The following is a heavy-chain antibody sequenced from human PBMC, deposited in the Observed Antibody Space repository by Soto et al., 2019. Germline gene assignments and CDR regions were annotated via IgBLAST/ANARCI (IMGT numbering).Heavy chain of an antibody. CDR1: GGTFSSYA. J-gene: IGHJ3*02. CDR3: AGGSYYYDRSGYDYYAFDI. Sequence: QVQLVQSGAEVKKPGSSVKVSCKASGGTFSSYAISWVRQAPGQGLEWMGGIIPIFGTANYAQKFQGRVTTTRDEYTSTAHMTLGSLRSDDTAGYYGAGGSYYYDRSGYDYYAFDIWGQGTMVSVSS. V-gene: IGHV1-69*05. CDR2: IIPIFGTA. D-gene: IGHD3-22*01.